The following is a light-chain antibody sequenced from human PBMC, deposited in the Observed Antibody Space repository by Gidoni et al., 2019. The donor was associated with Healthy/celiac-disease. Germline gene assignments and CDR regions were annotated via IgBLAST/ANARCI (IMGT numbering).Light chain of an antibody. V-gene: IGLV1-40*01. CDR3: QSYDSSLSVVV. J-gene: IGLJ2*01. Sequence: QSVLTPPPSVPGAPGQRVTISCTGSSSNIGAGYDVHWYQQLPGTAPKLLIYGNSKRPSGVPDRFSGSKSGTSASLAITGLQAEDEADYYCQSYDSSLSVVVFGGGTKLTVL. CDR1: SSNIGAGYD. CDR2: GNS.